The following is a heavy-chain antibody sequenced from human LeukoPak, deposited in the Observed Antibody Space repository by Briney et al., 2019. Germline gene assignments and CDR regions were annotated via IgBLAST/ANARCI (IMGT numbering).Heavy chain of an antibody. CDR2: IKSKTDGGTT. D-gene: IGHD6-6*01. CDR1: GFTFSNAW. V-gene: IGHV3-15*01. J-gene: IGHJ6*03. Sequence: GGSLRLSCAASGFTFSNAWMSWVRQAPGKGLEGDGRIKSKTDGGTTDYAAPVKGRFTISRDDSKNTTYLQMNSLKTADTAVYYCTAQYSSSYPQPYSYYYYTDVWGKGTTVTVSS. CDR3: TAQYSSSYPQPYSYYYYTDV.